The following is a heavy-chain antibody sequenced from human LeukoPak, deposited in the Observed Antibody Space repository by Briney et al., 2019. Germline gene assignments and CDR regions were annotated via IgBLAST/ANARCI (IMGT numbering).Heavy chain of an antibody. J-gene: IGHJ3*02. V-gene: IGHV3-21*01. Sequence: PGRSLRLSCAASGFTFSSYSMNWVRQAPGKGLEWVSSISSSSSYIYYADSVKGRFTISRDNAKNSLYLQMNSLRAEDTAVYYCARTGSQAYAFDIWGQGTMVTVSS. CDR3: ARTGSQAYAFDI. CDR2: ISSSSSYI. CDR1: GFTFSSYS. D-gene: IGHD1-26*01.